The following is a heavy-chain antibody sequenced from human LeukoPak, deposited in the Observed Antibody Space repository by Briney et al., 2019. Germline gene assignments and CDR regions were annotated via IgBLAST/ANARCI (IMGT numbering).Heavy chain of an antibody. D-gene: IGHD3-22*01. J-gene: IGHJ3*02. V-gene: IGHV3-30-3*01. Sequence: GGSLRLSCAASGFTFSSYAMHWVRQAPGKGLEWVAVISYDGSNKYYADSVKGRFTISRDNSKNTLYLQMNSLRAEDTAVYYCAREGYYDSSTSSAFDIWGQGTMVTVSS. CDR3: AREGYYDSSTSSAFDI. CDR1: GFTFSSYA. CDR2: ISYDGSNK.